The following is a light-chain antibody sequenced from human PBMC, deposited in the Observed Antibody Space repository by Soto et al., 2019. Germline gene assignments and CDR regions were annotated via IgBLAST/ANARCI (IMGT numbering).Light chain of an antibody. CDR1: SSDVGSYNL. J-gene: IGLJ7*01. V-gene: IGLV2-23*02. Sequence: QSALTQPASVSGSPGQSITFSCTGTSSDVGSYNLVSWYQQHPGRAPKLIISEVNKRPSGISDRFSGSKSCSTASLTISGLQAQDEADYNCWSYSGPTPHTVFGGGTQLTVL. CDR2: EVN. CDR3: WSYSGPTPHTV.